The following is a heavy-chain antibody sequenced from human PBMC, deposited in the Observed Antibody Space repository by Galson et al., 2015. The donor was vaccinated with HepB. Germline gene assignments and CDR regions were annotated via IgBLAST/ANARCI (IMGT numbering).Heavy chain of an antibody. Sequence: SVKVSCKGSGFTFIGYNIHWVRQAPGQGLEWLGRINPNGGATTYAHKFQGRLTLTRATSTNTAYLELTSLNPDDSAIYYCARDLRPTNFGVFTLDYWGRGSLVTVSS. CDR2: INPNGGAT. CDR1: GFTFIGYN. CDR3: ARDLRPTNFGVFTLDY. J-gene: IGHJ4*02. V-gene: IGHV1-2*06. D-gene: IGHD3-3*01.